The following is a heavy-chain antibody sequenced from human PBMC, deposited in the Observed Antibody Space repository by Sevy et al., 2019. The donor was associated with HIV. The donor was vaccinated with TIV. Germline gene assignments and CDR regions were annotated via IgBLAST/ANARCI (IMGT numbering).Heavy chain of an antibody. CDR1: GFTFSSYS. V-gene: IGHV3-48*02. J-gene: IGHJ4*02. CDR3: VREPPDGQWQPFDY. CDR2: ISSGTSTSTT. Sequence: GGSLRLSCVGSGFTFSSYSMDWVRQAPGKGLEWISYISSGTSTSTTDYADSVKGRFTISRDNAKNSLYLQMNSLRDEDTAVYYCVREPPDGQWQPFDYWGQGTLVTVSS. D-gene: IGHD6-19*01.